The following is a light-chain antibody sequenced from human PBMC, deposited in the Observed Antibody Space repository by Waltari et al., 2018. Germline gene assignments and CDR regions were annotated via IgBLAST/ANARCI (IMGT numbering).Light chain of an antibody. J-gene: IGLJ1*01. CDR3: QAWDTSTYV. CDR2: QDP. CDR1: KLGAHY. Sequence: SYDLTQPPSVSVSPGQTASTPAPGDKLGAHYVCSYQQKPGLSPVLVIYQDPKRPSGIPERFSGSISENTATLTISGTQAFDEADYYCQAWDTSTYVFGSGTRVTVL. V-gene: IGLV3-1*01.